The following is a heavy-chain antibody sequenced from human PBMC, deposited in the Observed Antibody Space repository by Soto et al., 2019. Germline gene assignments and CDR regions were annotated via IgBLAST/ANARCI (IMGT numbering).Heavy chain of an antibody. CDR2: ISAYNGNT. CDR3: ARGAYYDFWSGYHSNNWFDP. CDR1: GYTFTSYG. J-gene: IGHJ5*02. D-gene: IGHD3-3*01. V-gene: IGHV1-18*04. Sequence: ASVKVSCKASGYTFTSYGIGWVRQAPGQGLEWMGWISAYNGNTNYAQKLQGRVTMTTDASTSTAYMELRSLRSDDTAVYYCARGAYYDFWSGYHSNNWFDPWGQGTLVTVSS.